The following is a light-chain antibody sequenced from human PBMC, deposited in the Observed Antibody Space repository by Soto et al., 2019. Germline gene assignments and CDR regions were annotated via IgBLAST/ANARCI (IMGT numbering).Light chain of an antibody. CDR3: QQYGTSPFT. CDR1: QSVSSY. Sequence: EIVLTQSPDTLSLSPGERVTLSCRASQSVSSYLAWYQQKPGQAPRLLIYGASNRATGIPDRLSGSGSGADFTLIISRLEPEDFAVYYCQQYGTSPFTFGPGTKVHLK. J-gene: IGKJ3*01. CDR2: GAS. V-gene: IGKV3-20*01.